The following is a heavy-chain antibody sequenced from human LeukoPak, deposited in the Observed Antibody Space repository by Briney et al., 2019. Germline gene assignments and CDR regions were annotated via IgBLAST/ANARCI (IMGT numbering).Heavy chain of an antibody. V-gene: IGHV1-18*01. CDR3: AKDQGGAPAGFFDS. Sequence: SVNVSCKSSVYTFTSFGIGWVRQAPGQGLEWLGWVSCYNSNTIYIQKFQGRVTMSIDKSTRTAYMELRRLRSDDTAVYYCAKDQGGAPAGFFDSWGQGSLVTVSS. CDR1: VYTFTSFG. J-gene: IGHJ4*02. CDR2: VSCYNSNT. D-gene: IGHD6-13*01.